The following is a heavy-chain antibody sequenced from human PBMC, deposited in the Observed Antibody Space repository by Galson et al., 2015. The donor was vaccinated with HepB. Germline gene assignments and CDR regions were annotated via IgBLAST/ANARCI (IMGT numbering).Heavy chain of an antibody. Sequence: SLRLSCAASGFTFSSYAMHWVRQAPGKGLEWVAVISYDGSNKYYADSVKGRFTISRDNSKNTLYLQMNSLRAEDTAVYYCARDGEDIVVVPAAVILYYFDYWGQGTLVTVSS. CDR2: ISYDGSNK. V-gene: IGHV3-30*04. CDR3: ARDGEDIVVVPAAVILYYFDY. CDR1: GFTFSSYA. J-gene: IGHJ4*02. D-gene: IGHD2-2*01.